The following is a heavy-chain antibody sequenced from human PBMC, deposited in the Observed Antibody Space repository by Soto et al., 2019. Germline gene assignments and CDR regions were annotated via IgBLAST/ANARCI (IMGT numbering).Heavy chain of an antibody. CDR2: ISPNSGAT. Sequence: QVQLVQSEGELRQPWASVTVSCRASGYTFTIYGIIWVLQAPGQGVEWMGYISPNSGATTFAQNLQGRPPLTTDTSTSTAYMERRSRRSDDTARFNWVRVTWIRSGPDHFFDYWGLGAMVTVSS. CDR3: VRVTWIRSGPDHFFDY. D-gene: IGHD6-25*01. CDR1: GYTFTIYG. V-gene: IGHV1-18*01. J-gene: IGHJ4*02.